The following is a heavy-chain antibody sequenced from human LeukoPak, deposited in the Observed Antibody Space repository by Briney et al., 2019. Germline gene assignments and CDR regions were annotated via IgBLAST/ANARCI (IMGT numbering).Heavy chain of an antibody. CDR2: ISGSGGST. V-gene: IGHV3-23*01. CDR3: AKDLNWEQWLADFDY. CDR1: GFTFSSYA. D-gene: IGHD6-19*01. J-gene: IGHJ4*02. Sequence: GGSLRLSGAASGFTFSSYARGWVRQSSGAALYSFSAISGSGGSTYYADSVKGRFTISRDNSKNTLYLQMNSLRAEDTAVYYCAKDLNWEQWLADFDYWGQGTLVTVSS.